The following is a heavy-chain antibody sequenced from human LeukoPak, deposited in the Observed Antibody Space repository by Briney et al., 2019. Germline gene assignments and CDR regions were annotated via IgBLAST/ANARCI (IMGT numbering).Heavy chain of an antibody. D-gene: IGHD6-13*01. CDR2: INHSGST. CDR3: ERGGGIAAAGNY. V-gene: IGHV4-34*01. CDR1: GGSFSGYY. Sequence: SETLSLTCAVYGGSFSGYYWSWIRQPPGKGLEWIGEINHSGSTNYNPSLKSRVTISVDTSKNQFSLKLSSVTAADTAVYYCERGGGIAAAGNYWGQGTLVTVSS. J-gene: IGHJ4*02.